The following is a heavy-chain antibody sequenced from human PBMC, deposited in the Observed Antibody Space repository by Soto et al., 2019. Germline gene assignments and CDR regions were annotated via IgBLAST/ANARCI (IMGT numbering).Heavy chain of an antibody. CDR3: AEEGGAHVSGDTVRWLDA. J-gene: IGHJ5*02. CDR2: IYSGGNT. V-gene: IGHV3-53*01. Sequence: PGGSLRLSCAASGFSVSSNYMTWVRQAPGKGLEWVSVIYSGGNTYYAESVQGRFTISRDNSKNTLYLQMNSLRADDTAVYYCAEEGGAHVSGDTVRWLDAWGQGTLVTVSS. D-gene: IGHD2-21*02. CDR1: GFSVSSNY.